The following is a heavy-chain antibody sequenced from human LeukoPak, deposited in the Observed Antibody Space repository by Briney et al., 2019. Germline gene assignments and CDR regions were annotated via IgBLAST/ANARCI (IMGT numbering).Heavy chain of an antibody. CDR2: IYTSGIT. D-gene: IGHD4-17*01. J-gene: IGHJ6*03. CDR1: GGSISSGSYY. CDR3: ARSPHDYGDYGDYEGRVTYYMDV. V-gene: IGHV4-61*02. Sequence: PSETLSLTCTVSGGSISSGSYYWSWIRQPAGKGLEWIGRIYTSGITNYNPSLKTRVTISADTTKNQLSLRLSSVTAADTAVYYCARSPHDYGDYGDYEGRVTYYMDVWGKGTTVTVSS.